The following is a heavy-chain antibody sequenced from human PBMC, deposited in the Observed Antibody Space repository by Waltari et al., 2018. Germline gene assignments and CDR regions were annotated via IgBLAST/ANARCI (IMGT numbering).Heavy chain of an antibody. J-gene: IGHJ6*02. CDR2: INTNTGNP. CDR1: GYTFTSSA. Sequence: QVQLVQSGSELKQPWASVKVSCKASGYTFTSSALNWVQQAPGQGLEWMGWINTNTGNPTYAQGFTGRFGVSLDTSVSTAYLQISSRKAEDTAVYYCARDNGDYAAHGMDVWGQGTTVTVSS. V-gene: IGHV7-4-1*02. D-gene: IGHD4-17*01. CDR3: ARDNGDYAAHGMDV.